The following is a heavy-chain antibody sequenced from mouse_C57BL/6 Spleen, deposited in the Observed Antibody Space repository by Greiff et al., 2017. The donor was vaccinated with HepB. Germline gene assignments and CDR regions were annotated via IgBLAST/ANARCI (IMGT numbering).Heavy chain of an antibody. CDR2: IYPGDGDT. CDR3: ARGVVATRGDYFDY. V-gene: IGHV1-82*01. J-gene: IGHJ2*01. CDR1: GYAFSSSW. D-gene: IGHD1-1*01. Sequence: QVQLQQSGPELVKPGASVKISCKASGYAFSSSWMNWVKQRPGKGLEWIGRIYPGDGDTNYNGKFKGKATLTADKSSSTAYMQLSSLTSEDSAVYFCARGVVATRGDYFDYWGQGTTLTVSS.